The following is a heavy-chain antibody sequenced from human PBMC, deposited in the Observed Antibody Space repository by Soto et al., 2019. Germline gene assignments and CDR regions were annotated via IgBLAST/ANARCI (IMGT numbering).Heavy chain of an antibody. CDR2: IYYSGST. Sequence: SETLSLTCTVSGGSISSSSYYWGWIRQPPGKGLEWIGSIYYSGSTYYNPSLKSRVTISVDTSKNQFSLKLSSVTAADTAVYYCARQIVVVVAAIQNYFDYWGQGTLVTVSS. V-gene: IGHV4-39*01. CDR3: ARQIVVVVAAIQNYFDY. J-gene: IGHJ4*02. CDR1: GGSISSSSYY. D-gene: IGHD2-15*01.